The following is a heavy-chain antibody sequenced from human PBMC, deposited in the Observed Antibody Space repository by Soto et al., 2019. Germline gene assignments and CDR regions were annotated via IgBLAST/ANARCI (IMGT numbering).Heavy chain of an antibody. Sequence: QVQLQESGPGLVKPSGTLSLTCAVSGGSISSSNWWSWVRQPPGKGLEWIGEIYHSGSTNYNPSLKSRVTTSVDKSKNQFSLKLSSVTAADTAVYYCARALYSSGWFSLYYGMDVWGQGTTVTVSS. D-gene: IGHD6-19*01. CDR3: ARALYSSGWFSLYYGMDV. CDR1: GGSISSSNW. CDR2: IYHSGST. J-gene: IGHJ6*02. V-gene: IGHV4-4*02.